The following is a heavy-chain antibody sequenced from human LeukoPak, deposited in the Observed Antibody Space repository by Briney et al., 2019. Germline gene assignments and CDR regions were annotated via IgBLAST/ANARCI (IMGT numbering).Heavy chain of an antibody. CDR3: ARDGRLRNGYDNFYI. CDR2: INPKNGDT. V-gene: IGHV1-2*02. Sequence: GASVKVSCKASGYTFSGFYINWVRQAPGQGLEWMGWINPKNGDTHYAQDFLGRVTMTRDTSISTAYMELSRLTSDDTAVYYCARDGRLRNGYDNFYIWGQRTLVTVSS. J-gene: IGHJ4*02. D-gene: IGHD5-18*01. CDR1: GYTFSGFY.